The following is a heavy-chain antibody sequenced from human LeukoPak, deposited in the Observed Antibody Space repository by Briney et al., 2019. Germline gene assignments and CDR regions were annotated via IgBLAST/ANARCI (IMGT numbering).Heavy chain of an antibody. CDR2: VSNDGDKE. CDR1: GFNFSNYA. CDR3: AKDSHPGSGSYYKGNFDY. D-gene: IGHD3-10*01. Sequence: GGSLRLSCGVSGFNFSNYAMHWVRQAPGKGLEGVAVVSNDGDKEYYADSVRGRFTISRDNAENSLYLQMNSLRAEDTALYYCAKDSHPGSGSYYKGNFDYWGQGTLVTVSS. J-gene: IGHJ4*02. V-gene: IGHV3-30-3*01.